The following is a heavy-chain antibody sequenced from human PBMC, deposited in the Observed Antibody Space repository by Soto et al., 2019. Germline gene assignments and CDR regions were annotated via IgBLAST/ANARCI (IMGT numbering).Heavy chain of an antibody. CDR1: GYTFTSYG. J-gene: IGHJ4*02. CDR3: AGGWCGEFVYYFDY. CDR2: ISAYNGNT. Sequence: QVQLVQSGAEVKKPGASVKVSCKASGYTFTSYGISWVRQAPGQGLEWMGWISAYNGNTNYAQKLQGRVTMTTDTSTSTAYVGLRSLRSDDTAVDYCAGGWCGEFVYYFDYWGQGTLVTVSS. D-gene: IGHD3-10*01. V-gene: IGHV1-18*01.